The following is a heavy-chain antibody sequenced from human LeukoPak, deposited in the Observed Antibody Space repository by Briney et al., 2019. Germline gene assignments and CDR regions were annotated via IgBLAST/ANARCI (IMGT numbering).Heavy chain of an antibody. D-gene: IGHD4-17*01. V-gene: IGHV3-23*01. CDR3: AKSPTVTTEFDY. Sequence: GGSLRLSCAASGFTFSSYAMSWVRQAPGKGLERVSGISGSGGSTYYADSVKGRFTISRDNSKNTLYLQMNSLRAEDTAVYYCAKSPTVTTEFDYWGQGTLVTVSS. CDR2: ISGSGGST. J-gene: IGHJ4*02. CDR1: GFTFSSYA.